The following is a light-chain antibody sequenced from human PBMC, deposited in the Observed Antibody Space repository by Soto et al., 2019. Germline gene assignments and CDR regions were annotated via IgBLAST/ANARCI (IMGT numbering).Light chain of an antibody. CDR2: GAS. V-gene: IGKV3-15*01. J-gene: IGKJ1*01. CDR3: HQYHGWPWT. CDR1: QSVSSSY. Sequence: EIVLTHSLGTLSLSPGEGATLSCLTSQSVSSSYLAWYQQKPGQAPRLLIHGASTRATGVPARFSGSGSGTEFTLTSTGLQSEDSAIYYCHQYHGWPWTFGQGTKVDIK.